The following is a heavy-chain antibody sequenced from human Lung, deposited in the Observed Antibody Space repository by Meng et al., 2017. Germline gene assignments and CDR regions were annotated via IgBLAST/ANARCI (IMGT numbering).Heavy chain of an antibody. CDR2: IHHSGSA. J-gene: IGHJ4*02. CDR3: ASFDHIPRRNYFDY. V-gene: IGHV4-30-4*01. Sequence: QVQLQESGPGRVEPSQTLSLTGTVSGGSMSSGNYYWSWIRQPPGKGLEWIGYIHHSGSAYYNPSLKSRVSISVDTSKNQFSLNLNSMTAADTAVYYCASFDHIPRRNYFDYWGQGTLVTVSS. D-gene: IGHD2-21*01. CDR1: GGSMSSGNYY.